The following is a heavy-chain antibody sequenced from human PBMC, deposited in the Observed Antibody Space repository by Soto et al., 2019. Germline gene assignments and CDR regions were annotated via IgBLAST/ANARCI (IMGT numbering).Heavy chain of an antibody. CDR3: ARDFFDSSDYTTNWFDP. J-gene: IGHJ5*02. V-gene: IGHV4-59*08. Sequence: SETLSLTCSVSGGSISSYYCSWFRQPPGKGLEWIGHMYYGGNSDYNPSLRSRVTISVDTSKNQFSLKLTSVTAADAALYYCARDFFDSSDYTTNWFDPWGQGTLVTVSS. D-gene: IGHD3-22*01. CDR1: GGSISSYY. CDR2: MYYGGNS.